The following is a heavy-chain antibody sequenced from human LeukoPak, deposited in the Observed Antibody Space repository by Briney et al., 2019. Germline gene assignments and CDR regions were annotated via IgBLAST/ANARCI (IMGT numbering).Heavy chain of an antibody. CDR1: GGTLSSYA. CDR3: ARDHSVWFREPHFDY. CDR2: IIPILGIA. Sequence: GASVKVSCKASGGTLSSYAISWVRQAPGQGLEWMGGIIPILGIANYAQKFQGRVTITADKSTSTAYMELSSLRSEDTAVYYCARDHSVWFREPHFDYWGQGTLVTVSS. V-gene: IGHV1-69*04. J-gene: IGHJ4*02. D-gene: IGHD3-10*01.